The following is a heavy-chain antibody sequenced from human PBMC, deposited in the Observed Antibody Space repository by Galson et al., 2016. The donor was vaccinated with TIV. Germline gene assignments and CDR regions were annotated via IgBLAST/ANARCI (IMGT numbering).Heavy chain of an antibody. CDR3: ARHGGGGNNFGLSFDS. CDR2: IYPGDSDT. Sequence: QSGAEVTKPGESLKISCQGSGYRFTNYWIGWVRQMPGKGLEWMGIIYPGDSDTRYSPSFEGQVTFSADKSTSTPYPQWSSLKASATAIYYCARHGGGGNNFGLSFDSWGQGALVTVSS. D-gene: IGHD5-18*01. CDR1: GYRFTNYW. J-gene: IGHJ4*02. V-gene: IGHV5-51*01.